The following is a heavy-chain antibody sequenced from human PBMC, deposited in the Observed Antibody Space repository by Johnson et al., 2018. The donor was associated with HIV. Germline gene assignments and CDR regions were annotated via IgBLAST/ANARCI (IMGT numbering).Heavy chain of an antibody. Sequence: EVQLLESGGGLVQPGRSLRLSCAASGFTFDNYAMHWVRQAPGKGLEWVSVLPWNSETIAYLDSLKGRFPISRDSAKKSLYLQMNSLRAEDTALYYCAKDIAEFNYYDSSGYLDAFDIWGQGTMVTVSS. CDR1: GFTFDNYA. CDR2: LPWNSETI. D-gene: IGHD3-22*01. J-gene: IGHJ3*02. V-gene: IGHV3-9*01. CDR3: AKDIAEFNYYDSSGYLDAFDI.